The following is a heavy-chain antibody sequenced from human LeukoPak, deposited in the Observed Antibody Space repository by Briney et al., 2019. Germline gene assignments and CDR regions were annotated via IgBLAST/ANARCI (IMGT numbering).Heavy chain of an antibody. CDR3: AKDLDSSGNFWGTDAFDI. CDR1: GFTFSSYA. CDR2: ISGSDGST. D-gene: IGHD3-22*01. V-gene: IGHV3-23*01. Sequence: GGSLRLSCAASGFTFSSYAMSWVRQAPGKGLEWVSAISGSDGSTYYVDSVKGRFTISRDNSKNTLYLQMNSLRAEDTAVYYCAKDLDSSGNFWGTDAFDIWGQGTMVTVSS. J-gene: IGHJ3*02.